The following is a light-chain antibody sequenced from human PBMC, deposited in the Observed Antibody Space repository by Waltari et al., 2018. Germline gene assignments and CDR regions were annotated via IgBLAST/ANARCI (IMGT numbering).Light chain of an antibody. CDR1: DIGSKS. J-gene: IGLJ2*01. Sequence: SFVLTQPPSVSVAPGKTARITCGGNDIGSKSVNWYQQKPGQAPLLVIYYDSDRPSGIPGGFAGSNSGNTATRTISRVEAGDEADYYCQVWDSYGDHLVVFGGGTNLSVV. V-gene: IGLV3-21*01. CDR2: YDS. CDR3: QVWDSYGDHLVV.